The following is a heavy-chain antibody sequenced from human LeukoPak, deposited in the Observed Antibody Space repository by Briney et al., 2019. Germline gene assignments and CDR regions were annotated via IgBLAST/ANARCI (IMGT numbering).Heavy chain of an antibody. V-gene: IGHV3-48*04. CDR3: ARLAAPYLDY. CDR1: GFTFSTYS. J-gene: IGHJ4*02. Sequence: PGGSLRLSCAASGFTFSTYSMNWVRQAPGKGLEWVSYISSSSSTIYYADSVKGRFTISRDNAKNSLYLQMNSLRAEDTAVYYCARLAAPYLDYWGQGPLVTVSS. CDR2: ISSSSSTI. D-gene: IGHD2-15*01.